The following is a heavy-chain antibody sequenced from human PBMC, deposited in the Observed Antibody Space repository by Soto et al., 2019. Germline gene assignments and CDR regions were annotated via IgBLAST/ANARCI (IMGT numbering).Heavy chain of an antibody. CDR1: GFTFSSYT. CDR2: ISGSAGST. V-gene: IGHV3-23*01. Sequence: DVQLLESGGGLVHPGGSLRLSCAASGFTFSSYTMNWVRQGPGKGLEWGSTISGSAGSTYYADSVKGRFTISRDNSKNTLYLQMDSLSVEDTAMYYCAKVPSAVASTPWFDPWGQGTLVTVSS. D-gene: IGHD2-15*01. CDR3: AKVPSAVASTPWFDP. J-gene: IGHJ5*02.